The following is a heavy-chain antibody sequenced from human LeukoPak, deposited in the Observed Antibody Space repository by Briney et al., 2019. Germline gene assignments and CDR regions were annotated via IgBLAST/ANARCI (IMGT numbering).Heavy chain of an antibody. CDR2: INTDGTVT. D-gene: IGHD6-19*01. Sequence: AGGSLRLSCAASGFTFSKYWMLWVRPAPGEGLESGSRINTDGTVTTYADSVKSRFTVSRDNADNTMFLQMNSVRDEDTAVYYCATKQWLAPPPDSWGQGTPVTVSS. J-gene: IGHJ4*02. CDR1: GFTFSKYW. CDR3: ATKQWLAPPPDS. V-gene: IGHV3-74*01.